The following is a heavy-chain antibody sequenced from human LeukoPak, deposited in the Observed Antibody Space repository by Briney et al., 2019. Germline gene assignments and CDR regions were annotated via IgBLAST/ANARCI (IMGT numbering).Heavy chain of an antibody. V-gene: IGHV3-64*01. D-gene: IGHD2-2*01. CDR1: GFTFSSYA. J-gene: IGHJ3*02. CDR2: ISSNGGTT. CDR3: ARGREYCSSTSCRDAFDI. Sequence: PGGSLRLSCAASGFTFSSYAMHWVRQAPGKGLEYVSAISSNGGTTSYANSVKGRFTISRDNSKNTLYLQMNSLRAEDTAVYYCARGREYCSSTSCRDAFDIWGLGTMVTVSS.